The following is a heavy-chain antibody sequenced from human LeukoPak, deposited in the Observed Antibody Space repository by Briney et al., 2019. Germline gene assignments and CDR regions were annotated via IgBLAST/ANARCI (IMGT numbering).Heavy chain of an antibody. CDR1: GESFSGYY. Sequence: SETLSLTCAVYGESFSGYYWSWIRQPPGKGLEWIGEINHSGSTNYNPSLKSRVTISVDTSKNQFSPKLNSLTAADTAVYYCARGDDYGDYAPYYWGQGTLVTVSS. J-gene: IGHJ4*02. D-gene: IGHD4-17*01. V-gene: IGHV4-34*01. CDR2: INHSGST. CDR3: ARGDDYGDYAPYY.